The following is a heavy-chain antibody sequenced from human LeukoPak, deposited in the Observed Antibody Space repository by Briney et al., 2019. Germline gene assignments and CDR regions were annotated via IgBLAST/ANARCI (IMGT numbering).Heavy chain of an antibody. CDR1: GYTLTELS. Sequence: ASVKVSCKVSGYTLTELSMHWVRQAPGKGLEWMGGFDPEDGETIYAQKFQGRVTMTEDTSTDTAYMELSSLRSEDTAVYYCATSYKYYDSSGYMYWGQGTLSPSPQ. D-gene: IGHD3-22*01. J-gene: IGHJ4*02. CDR3: ATSYKYYDSSGYMY. CDR2: FDPEDGET. V-gene: IGHV1-24*01.